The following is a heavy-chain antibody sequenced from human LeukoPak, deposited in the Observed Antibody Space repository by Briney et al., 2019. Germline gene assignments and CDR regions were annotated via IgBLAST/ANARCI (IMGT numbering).Heavy chain of an antibody. D-gene: IGHD5-12*01. CDR3: TLYSY. CDR1: GYSFTSQD. CDR2: INPGNGDT. V-gene: IGHV1-3*03. Sequence: GASVKVSCKTSGYSFTSQDMHWVRQAPGQSLEWMGCINPGNGDTKYSQDLQGRVTITRDTSATTAYMELSSLRSDDMAVYYCTLYSYWGQGTLVTVSS. J-gene: IGHJ4*02.